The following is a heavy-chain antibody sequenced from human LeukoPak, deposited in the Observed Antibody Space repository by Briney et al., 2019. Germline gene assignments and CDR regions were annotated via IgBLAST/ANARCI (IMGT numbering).Heavy chain of an antibody. D-gene: IGHD5-18*01. J-gene: IGHJ6*02. CDR2: ISYDGSNK. Sequence: PGRSLRLSCAASGFTFSSYAMHWVRQAPGKGLEWVAVISYDGSNKYYADSVKGRFTISRDNSKNTLYLQMNSLRAEDTAVYYCARDSRSWIQLWPYYYYGMDVWGQGTTVTVSS. CDR1: GFTFSSYA. V-gene: IGHV3-30-3*01. CDR3: ARDSRSWIQLWPYYYYGMDV.